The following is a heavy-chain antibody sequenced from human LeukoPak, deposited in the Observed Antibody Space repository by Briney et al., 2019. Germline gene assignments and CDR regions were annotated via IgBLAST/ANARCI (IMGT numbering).Heavy chain of an antibody. D-gene: IGHD6-19*01. CDR2: LYHSGST. CDR1: GYSISSGYY. Sequence: SETLSLTCTVSGYSISSGYYWGWVRQPPGKGLEWIANLYHSGSTYYNPSLKSRVTISVDTSKNQFSLKLSSVTAADTAVYYCARDVDSSGWYVGWFDPWGQGTLVTVSS. J-gene: IGHJ5*02. V-gene: IGHV4-38-2*02. CDR3: ARDVDSSGWYVGWFDP.